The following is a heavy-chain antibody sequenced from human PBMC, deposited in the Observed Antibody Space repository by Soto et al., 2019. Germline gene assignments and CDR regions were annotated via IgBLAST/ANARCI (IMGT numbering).Heavy chain of an antibody. J-gene: IGHJ4*01. D-gene: IGHD1-26*01. Sequence: QTLSLTSAISGDSGSTNSAGWSWVRQSPSRGLEWLGRTYYRSKWYYEYAVSVRGRITINPDTSKNQYSLQLNSVTPEDTAVYFCARGEQYSGRIFDYWGQGTLVTVSS. CDR1: GDSGSTNSAG. CDR3: ARGEQYSGRIFDY. V-gene: IGHV6-1*01. CDR2: TYYRSKWYY.